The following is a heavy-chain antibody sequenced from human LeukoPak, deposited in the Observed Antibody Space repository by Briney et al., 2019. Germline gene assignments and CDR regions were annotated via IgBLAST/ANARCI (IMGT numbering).Heavy chain of an antibody. CDR1: SGSISTSNYY. V-gene: IGHV4-39*07. CDR2: IFYSGST. D-gene: IGHD3-22*01. CDR3: AKSNGYGLIGI. J-gene: IGHJ3*02. Sequence: PSETLSLTCTVSSGSISTSNYYWGWVRQPPGKALEWIGNIFYSGSTYYSPSLKSRVTISLGTSRNQFSLKLNSVTAADTAVYYCAKSNGYGLIGIWGQGTMVTVSS.